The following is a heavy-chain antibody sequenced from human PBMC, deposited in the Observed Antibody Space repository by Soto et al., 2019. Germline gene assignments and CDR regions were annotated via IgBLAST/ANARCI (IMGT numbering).Heavy chain of an antibody. CDR1: GFTFSPFW. CDR3: TRDHGYGYGMDV. V-gene: IGHV3-74*01. Sequence: PGGSLRLSCAASGFTFSPFWMHWVRQAPGKGLEWVSHMNADGSTTLYADSVKGRFTVSRDNSKNTLYLQMNNLRAEDTAVYYCTRDHGYGYGMDVWGQGTTVTVSS. J-gene: IGHJ6*02. D-gene: IGHD5-12*01. CDR2: MNADGSTT.